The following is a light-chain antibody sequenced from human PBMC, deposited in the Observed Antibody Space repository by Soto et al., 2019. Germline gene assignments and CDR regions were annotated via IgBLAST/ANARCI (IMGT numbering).Light chain of an antibody. CDR2: LNSDGSH. CDR3: QTWGTVRV. V-gene: IGLV4-69*01. J-gene: IGLJ1*01. CDR1: SGHSSYA. Sequence: QAVVTQSPSASASLGASVKLTCTLSSGHSSYAIAWHQQQPEKGPRYLMKLNSDGSHSKGDGIPDRFSGSSSGAERYLTISSLQSEDEADYYCQTWGTVRVFGTGTKLTVL.